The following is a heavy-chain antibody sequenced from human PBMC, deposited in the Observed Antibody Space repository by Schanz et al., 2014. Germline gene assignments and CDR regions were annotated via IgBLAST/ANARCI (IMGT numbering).Heavy chain of an antibody. Sequence: LVESGGGVVQPGRSLRLSCAASGFTFSSYGMHWVRQAPGKGLEWVAVISYDGSNKYYADSVKGRFTISRDNSKNTLYLQMDRLRDEDTAVYYCARRYSGRYCFDYWGQGTLVAVSS. CDR2: ISYDGSNK. CDR3: ARRYSGRYCFDY. V-gene: IGHV3-30*03. CDR1: GFTFSSYG. D-gene: IGHD1-26*01. J-gene: IGHJ4*02.